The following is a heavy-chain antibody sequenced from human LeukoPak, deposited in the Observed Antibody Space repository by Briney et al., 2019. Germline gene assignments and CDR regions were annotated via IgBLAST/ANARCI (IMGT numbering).Heavy chain of an antibody. D-gene: IGHD1-26*01. J-gene: IGHJ4*02. Sequence: GASVKASCKASGYTFTSYGISWVRQAPGQGLEWMGWISAYNGNTNYAQKLQGRVTMTTDTSTSTAYMELRSLRSDDTAVYYCARDQAFSGSYGKAPFLFDYWGQGTLVTVSS. CDR1: GYTFTSYG. CDR2: ISAYNGNT. CDR3: ARDQAFSGSYGKAPFLFDY. V-gene: IGHV1-18*01.